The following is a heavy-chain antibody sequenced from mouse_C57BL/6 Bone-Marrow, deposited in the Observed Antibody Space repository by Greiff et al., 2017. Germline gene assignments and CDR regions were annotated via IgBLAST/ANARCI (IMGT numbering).Heavy chain of an antibody. J-gene: IGHJ4*01. CDR1: GFNIKDYY. CDR2: IDPEDGDT. D-gene: IGHD2-1*01. CDR3: TTCGNYFYAMDY. V-gene: IGHV14-1*01. Sequence: VQLQQSGAELVRPGASVKLSCTASGFNIKDYYMHWVKTRPEQGVEWIGRIDPEDGDTEYAPKFPGKATMTSDTPSNTAYLQLSSLTSEDTAVYYCTTCGNYFYAMDYWGQGTSVTVSS.